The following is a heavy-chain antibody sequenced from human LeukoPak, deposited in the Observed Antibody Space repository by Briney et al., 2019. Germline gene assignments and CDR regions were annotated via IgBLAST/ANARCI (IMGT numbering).Heavy chain of an antibody. CDR3: AKSLWARNAFDI. V-gene: IGHV3-23*01. D-gene: IGHD3-10*01. Sequence: GGSLRLSCAASEFSVGSNYMTWVRQAPGKGLEWVSAISGSGGSTYYADSVKGRFTISRDNSKNTLYLQMNSLRAEDTAVYYCAKSLWARNAFDIWGQGTMVTVSS. J-gene: IGHJ3*02. CDR2: ISGSGGST. CDR1: EFSVGSNY.